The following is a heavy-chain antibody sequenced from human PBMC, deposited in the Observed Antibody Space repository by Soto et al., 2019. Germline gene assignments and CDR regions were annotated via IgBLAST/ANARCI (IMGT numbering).Heavy chain of an antibody. J-gene: IGHJ4*02. D-gene: IGHD3-22*01. CDR1: GYTFTSYG. V-gene: IGHV1-18*04. CDR3: ARDAYYDSSGYYYVFDY. Sequence: ASVKVSCKASGYTFTSYGISWVRQAPGQGLEWMGWISAYNGNTNYAQKLQGRVTMTTDTSTSTAYMELRSLRSDDTAVYYCARDAYYDSSGYYYVFDYWGQATLGTVSS. CDR2: ISAYNGNT.